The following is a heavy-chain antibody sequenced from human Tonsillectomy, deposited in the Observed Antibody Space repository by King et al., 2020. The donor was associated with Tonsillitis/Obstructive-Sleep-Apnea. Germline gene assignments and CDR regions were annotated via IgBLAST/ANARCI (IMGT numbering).Heavy chain of an antibody. CDR1: GFTFSSYG. CDR2: IWYDGSNK. V-gene: IGHV3-33*01. D-gene: IGHD1-26*01. CDR3: ARDLRADSGSPPGAFDI. Sequence: VQLVESGGGVVQPGRSLRLSCAASGFTFSSYGMHWVRQAPGKGLEWVAVIWYDGSNKYYADSVKGRFTISRGNSKNTLYLQMNSLRAEDTAVYYCARDLRADSGSPPGAFDIWGQGTMVTVSS. J-gene: IGHJ3*02.